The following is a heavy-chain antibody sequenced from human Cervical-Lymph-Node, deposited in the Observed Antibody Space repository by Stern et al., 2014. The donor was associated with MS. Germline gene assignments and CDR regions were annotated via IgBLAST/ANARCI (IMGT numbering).Heavy chain of an antibody. V-gene: IGHV1-69*01. Sequence: VQLVESGAEVRKPGSSVKVSCKASGGTFSSYALNWVRQAPGQGLEYMGGIIPIIATSYYAQKFQGRVTITADEFTGTAYMDLSSLRPEDTAVYYCARVVRDMDGANYYGMDVWGQGTTVIVSS. CDR3: ARVVRDMDGANYYGMDV. J-gene: IGHJ6*02. CDR1: GGTFSSYA. D-gene: IGHD3-10*02. CDR2: IIPIIATS.